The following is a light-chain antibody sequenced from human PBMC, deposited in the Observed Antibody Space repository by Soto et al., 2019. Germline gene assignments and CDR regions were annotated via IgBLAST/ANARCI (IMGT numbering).Light chain of an antibody. J-gene: IGKJ2*01. Sequence: EIVLTQSPGTPSLSPGERATLSCRASQSVNSNYLAWYQHKPGQAPRLLIYGASSRATGIPDRFSGSGSGTDFTLTISRLEPEDFALYYCQQYGTSLYTFGQGTKLEIK. CDR3: QQYGTSLYT. CDR1: QSVNSNY. CDR2: GAS. V-gene: IGKV3-20*01.